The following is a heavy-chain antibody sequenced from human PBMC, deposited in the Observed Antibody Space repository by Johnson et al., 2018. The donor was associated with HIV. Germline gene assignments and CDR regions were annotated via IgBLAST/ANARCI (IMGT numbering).Heavy chain of an antibody. J-gene: IGHJ3*02. D-gene: IGHD5-12*01. CDR1: GFTFDDSA. CDR3: ARSHRYGTMMATIRPFDI. Sequence: VQLVESGGGLVQSGRSLRLSCAASGFTFDDSAMHWVRQAPGKGLECVSGIRWTSGSIAYADSVTGRFTISRDNAKNSLNLQMNSLRAEDTALYYCARSHRYGTMMATIRPFDIWGQGTMVTVSS. CDR2: IRWTSGSI. V-gene: IGHV3-9*01.